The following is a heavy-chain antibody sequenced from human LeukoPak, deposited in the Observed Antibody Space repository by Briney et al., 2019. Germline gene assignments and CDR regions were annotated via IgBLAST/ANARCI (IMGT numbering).Heavy chain of an antibody. CDR2: ISGSGGHT. CDR3: AKEGRLTVAAVVVENYFDF. CDR1: GFTFSRSA. J-gene: IGHJ4*02. D-gene: IGHD3-22*01. V-gene: IGHV3-23*01. Sequence: GGSLRLSCVGSGFTFSRSAMSWVRLAPGKGLEWVSGISGSGGHTYYTDSVKGRFTISRDNSKTTVSLQVNSLTTDDTAVYYCAKEGRLTVAAVVVENYFDFWGQGTPVIVSA.